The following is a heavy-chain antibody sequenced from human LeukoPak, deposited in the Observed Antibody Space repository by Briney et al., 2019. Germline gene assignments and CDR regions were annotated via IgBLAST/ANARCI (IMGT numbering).Heavy chain of an antibody. CDR1: GYTFTSYW. V-gene: IGHV5-51*01. CDR3: ARQGASRENWFDP. D-gene: IGHD1-26*01. Sequence: GESLKISCKGSGYTFTSYWIGWVRQMPGKGLEWMGIIHPGDSDTGYSPSFESQVTISADKSFSTAYLQWSSLKASDTAMYYCARQGASRENWFDPWGQGTLVTVSS. J-gene: IGHJ5*02. CDR2: IHPGDSDT.